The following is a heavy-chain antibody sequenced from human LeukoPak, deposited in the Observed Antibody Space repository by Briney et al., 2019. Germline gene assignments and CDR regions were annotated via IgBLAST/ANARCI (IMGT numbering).Heavy chain of an antibody. J-gene: IGHJ5*02. CDR1: GFSFSRYS. D-gene: IGHD5-24*01. V-gene: IGHV3-48*01. CDR2: ISSSGSTI. CDR3: AKDCGWLHFCS. Sequence: PGGSLRLSCAASGFSFSRYSMNWVRQAPGKGLEWVSYISSSGSTIYYAESVKGRFTISRDNSKNTLYLQINTLRAEDTAIYYCAKDCGWLHFCSWGQGTLVTVSS.